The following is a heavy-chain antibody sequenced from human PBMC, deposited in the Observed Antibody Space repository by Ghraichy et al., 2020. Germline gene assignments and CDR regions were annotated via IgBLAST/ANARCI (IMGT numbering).Heavy chain of an antibody. J-gene: IGHJ4*02. Sequence: LSLTCAASGFTFSSYSMNWVRQAPGKGLEWVSSISSSSSYIYYADSVKGRFTISRDNAKNSLYLQMNSLRAEDTAVYYCARGSIAAAGTRPTDYWGQGTLVTVSS. V-gene: IGHV3-21*01. CDR1: GFTFSSYS. CDR3: ARGSIAAAGTRPTDY. CDR2: ISSSSSYI. D-gene: IGHD6-13*01.